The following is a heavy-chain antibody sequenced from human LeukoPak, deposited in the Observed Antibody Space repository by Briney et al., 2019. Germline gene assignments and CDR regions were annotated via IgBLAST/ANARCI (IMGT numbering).Heavy chain of an antibody. CDR2: IWYDGRNK. J-gene: IGHJ4*02. V-gene: IGHV3-33*06. Sequence: PGGSLRLSCAASGFNFRSYGMHWVRQAPGKGLEWVAVIWYDGRNKFYADSVKGRFTISRDNSKNTLYLQMNSLRAEDTAVYYCAKDVPDIVVVVAATGRFDYWGQGTLVTVSS. D-gene: IGHD2-15*01. CDR1: GFNFRSYG. CDR3: AKDVPDIVVVVAATGRFDY.